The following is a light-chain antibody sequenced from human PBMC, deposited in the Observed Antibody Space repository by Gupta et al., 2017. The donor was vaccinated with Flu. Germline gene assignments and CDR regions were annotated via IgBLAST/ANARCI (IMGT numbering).Light chain of an antibody. CDR1: SNDVGGYSY. CDR2: EVT. V-gene: IGLV2-14*01. CDR3: SSYTSSTTPV. J-gene: IGLJ3*02. Sequence: QSALTQPASVSGSPGQSITISCTGTSNDVGGYSYVSWYQQRPGKPPKLIIYEVTNRPSGVSNRFSGSKSGNTASLTISGLQAEDEADYYGSSYTSSTTPVFGGGTELTVL.